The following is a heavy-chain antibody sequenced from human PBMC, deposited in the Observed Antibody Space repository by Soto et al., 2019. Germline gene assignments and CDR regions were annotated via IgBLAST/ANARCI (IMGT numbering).Heavy chain of an antibody. V-gene: IGHV3-30-3*01. Sequence: PAGSLRLSCAASGFTFSSYAMHWVRQAPGKGLEWVAVISYDGSNKYYADSVKGRFTISRDNSKNTLYLQMNSLRAEDTAVYYCARGIKGDIVVAFFMDYWGQGTLVTVSS. J-gene: IGHJ4*02. CDR2: ISYDGSNK. CDR1: GFTFSSYA. CDR3: ARGIKGDIVVAFFMDY. D-gene: IGHD2-15*01.